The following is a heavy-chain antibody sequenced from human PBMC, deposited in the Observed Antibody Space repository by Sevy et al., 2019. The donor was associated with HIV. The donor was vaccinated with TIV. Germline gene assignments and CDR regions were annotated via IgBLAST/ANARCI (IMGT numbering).Heavy chain of an antibody. D-gene: IGHD3-22*01. CDR1: GFTFTNYA. J-gene: IGHJ3*02. CDR2: IFGARGVI. Sequence: GGSLRLSCAASGFTFTNYAMNWVRQAPGKGLEWVSTIFGARGVIYDADSLKGRFTISRDNSKNTLNLQMDSLRAEDTAVYYCAGGRYDSSGSFDAFDIWGQGTMVTVSS. V-gene: IGHV3-23*01. CDR3: AGGRYDSSGSFDAFDI.